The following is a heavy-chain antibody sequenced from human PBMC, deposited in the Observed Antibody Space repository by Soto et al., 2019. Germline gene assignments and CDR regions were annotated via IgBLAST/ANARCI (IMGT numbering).Heavy chain of an antibody. Sequence: QVQLQESGPGLVKPSQTLSLTCTVSGGSISSGGTGSYWTWIRQLPGKGLEWIGYIYYTGNTYYNPSLKRRPTLSIHPSANQFSLKLTSVTAADTAVYFCASGHDAYKVRYWGQGTLVTVSS. V-gene: IGHV4-31*03. CDR1: GGSISSGGTGSY. J-gene: IGHJ4*02. CDR3: ASGHDAYKVRY. D-gene: IGHD1-1*01. CDR2: IYYTGNT.